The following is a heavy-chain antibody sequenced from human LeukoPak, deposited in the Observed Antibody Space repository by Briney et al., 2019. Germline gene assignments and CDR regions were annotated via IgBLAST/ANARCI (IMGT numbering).Heavy chain of an antibody. Sequence: SETLSLTCSVSGASMSSVSNFWSWIRQSAEKGLEWIGRTYNTGSTNYNPSFKGRVTISIDTSKNQSSLNLSSVTAADTAVYYCAAGAYSGSYISFDYWGQGALVTVSS. V-gene: IGHV4-61*02. J-gene: IGHJ4*02. CDR1: GASMSSVSNF. CDR3: AAGAYSGSYISFDY. D-gene: IGHD1-26*01. CDR2: TYNTGST.